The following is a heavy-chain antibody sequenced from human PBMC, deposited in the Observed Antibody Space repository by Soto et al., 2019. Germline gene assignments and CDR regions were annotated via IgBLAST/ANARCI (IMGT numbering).Heavy chain of an antibody. CDR2: IWYDGSNK. CDR3: ARGFHDYGDYDSSLYYYYGMDV. CDR1: GFAFSSYG. Sequence: QVQLVESGGGVVQPGRSLRLSCAASGFAFSSYGMHWVRQAPGKGLEWVAVIWYDGSNKYYADSVKGRFTISRDNSKNTLYLQMNSLRAEDTAVYYCARGFHDYGDYDSSLYYYYGMDVWGQGTTVTVSS. V-gene: IGHV3-33*01. J-gene: IGHJ6*02. D-gene: IGHD4-17*01.